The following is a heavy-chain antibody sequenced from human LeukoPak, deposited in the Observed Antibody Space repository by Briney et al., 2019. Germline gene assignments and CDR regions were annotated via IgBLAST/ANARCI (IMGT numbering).Heavy chain of an antibody. J-gene: IGHJ4*02. V-gene: IGHV3-23*01. CDR2: ISGSGGST. D-gene: IGHD6-6*01. CDR3: AKDLSQGSSSRGY. Sequence: GGSLRLSCAASGFTFSSYAMSWVRQAPGKGLEWVSAISGSGGSTYYADSVKGRFTISRDNSKNTLYPQMNSLRAEDTAVYYCAKDLSQGSSSRGYWGQGTLVTVSS. CDR1: GFTFSSYA.